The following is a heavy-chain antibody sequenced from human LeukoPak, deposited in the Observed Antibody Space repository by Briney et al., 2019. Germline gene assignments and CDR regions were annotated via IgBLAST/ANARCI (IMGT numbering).Heavy chain of an antibody. CDR3: ARDRAPYCSGGSCYSNYYYYMDV. CDR2: INPSGGST. CDR1: GYTFTSYY. Sequence: ASVKVSCKASGYTFTSYYIHWVRQAPGQGLEWMGIINPSGGSTTYAQKFQGRVTMTRDMSTRTLYMELSSLRSEDTAFYYCARDRAPYCSGGSCYSNYYYYMDVWGKGTTVTVSS. D-gene: IGHD2-15*01. V-gene: IGHV1-46*01. J-gene: IGHJ6*03.